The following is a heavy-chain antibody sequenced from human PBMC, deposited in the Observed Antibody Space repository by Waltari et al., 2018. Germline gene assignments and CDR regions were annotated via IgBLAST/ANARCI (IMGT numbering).Heavy chain of an antibody. V-gene: IGHV3-33*01. CDR1: GFTFSTYG. CDR2: IWYDGSTK. CDR3: AREHTNWGHTYGMDV. Sequence: QVQLVESGGGVVQPGRSLRLSCAASGFTFSTYGMYWVRQDPGKGREWVAVIWYDGSTKYYADSVRGRFTVSRDNSKNTLYLQMNSLRAEDTAVYYCAREHTNWGHTYGMDVWGQGTTVIVSS. J-gene: IGHJ6*02. D-gene: IGHD7-27*01.